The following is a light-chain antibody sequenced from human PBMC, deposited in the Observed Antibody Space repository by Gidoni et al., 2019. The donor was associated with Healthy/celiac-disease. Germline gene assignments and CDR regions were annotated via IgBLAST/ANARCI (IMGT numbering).Light chain of an antibody. CDR3: QKYNSAPRA. CDR1: QGISNY. CDR2: AAS. V-gene: IGKV1-27*01. Sequence: DIQITPSPSSLSASVGDRVTITCRASQGISNYLAWYQQKPGKVPKLLIYAASTLQSGVPSRFSGSGSGTDFTLTISSLQPEDVATYYCQKYNSAPRAFGQGTKVEIK. J-gene: IGKJ1*01.